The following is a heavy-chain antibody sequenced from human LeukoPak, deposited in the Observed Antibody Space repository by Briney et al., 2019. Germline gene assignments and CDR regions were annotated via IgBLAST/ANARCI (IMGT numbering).Heavy chain of an antibody. V-gene: IGHV1-69*04. CDR2: IVPILGIE. CDR3: ARDLSAVAGTGFFDL. CDR1: GGTLSSYG. Sequence: ASVKVSCKASGGTLSSYGISWGRQAPGEGLGWMGRIVPILGIEENAQKFQGRVTITADKPTSTAYMELSSLRSDDTAVYYCARDLSAVAGTGFFDLWGRGTLVTVSS. J-gene: IGHJ2*01. D-gene: IGHD6-19*01.